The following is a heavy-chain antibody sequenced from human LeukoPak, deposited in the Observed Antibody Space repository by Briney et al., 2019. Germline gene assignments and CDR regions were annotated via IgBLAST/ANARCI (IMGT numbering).Heavy chain of an antibody. CDR2: ISAYNGNT. Sequence: ASVKVSCKASGYTFTSYGISWVRQAPGQGLEGMGWISAYNGNTNYAQKLQGRVTMTTDTSPSTAYMELRSLRSDDTAVYYCARDRCSGGSCYSFDYWGQGTLVTVSS. J-gene: IGHJ4*02. V-gene: IGHV1-18*01. D-gene: IGHD2-15*01. CDR3: ARDRCSGGSCYSFDY. CDR1: GYTFTSYG.